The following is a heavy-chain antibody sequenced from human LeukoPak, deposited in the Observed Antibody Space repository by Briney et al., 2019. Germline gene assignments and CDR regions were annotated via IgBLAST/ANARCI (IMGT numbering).Heavy chain of an antibody. Sequence: SETLSLTCTVSGGSISSGDYYWSWIRQPPGKGLEWIGYIYYSGSTYYNPSLQSRVTISVDTSKNQFSLKLSSVTAADTAVYYCARDAGSHHDAFDMWGQGTMVTVSS. D-gene: IGHD2-15*01. CDR3: ARDAGSHHDAFDM. V-gene: IGHV4-30-4*01. J-gene: IGHJ3*02. CDR2: IYYSGST. CDR1: GGSISSGDYY.